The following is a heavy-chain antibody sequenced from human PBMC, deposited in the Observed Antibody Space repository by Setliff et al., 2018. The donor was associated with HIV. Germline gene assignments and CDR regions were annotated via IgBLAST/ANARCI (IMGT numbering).Heavy chain of an antibody. Sequence: PSETLSLTCSVSGGSIDNNKYYWTWIRQPPGKGLEWTGSIYHTGRTYYNRSLESRLTISIDTSKNQFSLKLTSVTAADTAVYYCARVRLELRQYWFDSWGQGSPVTVSS. CDR1: GGSIDNNKYY. V-gene: IGHV4-39*07. CDR3: ARVRLELRQYWFDS. J-gene: IGHJ5*01. CDR2: IYHTGRT. D-gene: IGHD1-7*01.